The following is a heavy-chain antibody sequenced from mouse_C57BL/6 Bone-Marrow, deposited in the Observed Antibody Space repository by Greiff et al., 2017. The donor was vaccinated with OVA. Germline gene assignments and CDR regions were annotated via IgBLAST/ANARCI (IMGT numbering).Heavy chain of an antibody. J-gene: IGHJ4*01. D-gene: IGHD1-1*01. Sequence: EVQLQESGGGLVQPGGSLKLSCAASGFTFSDYYMYWVRQTPEKRLEWVAYICNGGGSTYYPDTVKGRFTISRDNAKNTLYLQMSRLKSEDTAMYDCARRDSSYAMDYWGQGTSVTVSS. CDR1: GFTFSDYY. CDR3: ARRDSSYAMDY. V-gene: IGHV5-12*01. CDR2: ICNGGGST.